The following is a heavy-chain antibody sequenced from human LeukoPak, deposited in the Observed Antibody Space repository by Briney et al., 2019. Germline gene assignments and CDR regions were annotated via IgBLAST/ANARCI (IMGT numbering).Heavy chain of an antibody. CDR1: GGSISSYY. CDR2: IYYSGST. Sequence: PSETLSLTCTVSGGSISSYYWSWIRQPPGKGPEWIGYIYYSGSTNYNPSLKSRVTISVDTSKNQFSLKLSSVTAADTAVYYCATSARLNYYYGMDVWGQGTTVTVSS. D-gene: IGHD6-6*01. CDR3: ATSARLNYYYGMDV. V-gene: IGHV4-59*08. J-gene: IGHJ6*02.